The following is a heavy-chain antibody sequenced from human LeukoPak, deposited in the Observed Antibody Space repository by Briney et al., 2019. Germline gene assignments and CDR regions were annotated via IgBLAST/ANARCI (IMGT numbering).Heavy chain of an antibody. CDR2: IDSSGGYM. V-gene: IGHV3-21*01. Sequence: PGGSLRLSCEASGFTFNTYSMNWARQAPGKGLEWVSSIDSSGGYMFYADSVKGRFTISRDNAKNTLYLQMNSLRAEDTAVYYCARSYYYDSSGYYPFDYWGQGTLVTVSS. CDR3: ARSYYYDSSGYYPFDY. D-gene: IGHD3-22*01. CDR1: GFTFNTYS. J-gene: IGHJ4*02.